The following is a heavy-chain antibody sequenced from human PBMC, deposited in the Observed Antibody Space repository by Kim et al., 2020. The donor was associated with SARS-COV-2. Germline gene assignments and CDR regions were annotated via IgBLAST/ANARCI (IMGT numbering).Heavy chain of an antibody. CDR3: ANIAVVPAAIHWQGYFDY. D-gene: IGHD2-2*02. Sequence: KGRFTSSRDNSKNTLYPQLNSLRAEDTAIYYCANIAVVPAAIHWQGYFDYWGQGTLVTVSS. V-gene: IGHV3-23*01. J-gene: IGHJ4*02.